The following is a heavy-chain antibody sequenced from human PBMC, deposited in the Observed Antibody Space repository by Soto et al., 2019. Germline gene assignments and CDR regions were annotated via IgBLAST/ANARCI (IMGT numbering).Heavy chain of an antibody. CDR1: GFIFSNYG. J-gene: IGHJ3*02. V-gene: IGHV3-30*18. CDR3: AKSYYFDSRADGLDT. Sequence: QVQLVESGGGVVQPGRSLRLSCAASGFIFSNYGMHWVRQAPGKGLEWVAVISKDGSNKHYADSVKGRFTISRDNSKKTLYLQMSSLRAEETAVYYCAKSYYFDSRADGLDTWGQGTMVTVSS. CDR2: ISKDGSNK. D-gene: IGHD3-22*01.